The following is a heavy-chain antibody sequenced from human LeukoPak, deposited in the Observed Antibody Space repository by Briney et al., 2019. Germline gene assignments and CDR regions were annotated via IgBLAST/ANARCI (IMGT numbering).Heavy chain of an antibody. CDR1: GVSISCSSYY. CDR2: IYYSGST. CDR3: ARHGDVYCSSTSCLESSYFDY. J-gene: IGHJ4*02. Sequence: PSETLSLTCTFSGVSISCSSYYGGWIRQPPGEGLEGIGSIYYSGSTYYNPSLKSRVTISVDTSKHQSSLKLSSVTAADTAVYYCARHGDVYCSSTSCLESSYFDYWGQGTLVTVSS. V-gene: IGHV4-39*01. D-gene: IGHD2-2*01.